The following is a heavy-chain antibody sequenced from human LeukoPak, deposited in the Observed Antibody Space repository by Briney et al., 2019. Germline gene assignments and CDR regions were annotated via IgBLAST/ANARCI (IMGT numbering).Heavy chain of an antibody. Sequence: GGSLRLSCAASGFTFGSYTMSWVRQAPGKGLEWVSGITATGSSTYYADSVKGRFTISRDSSKNTLYLQLNSLGVDDTAVYYCATSMGGGNVDYWGQGTLVTVSS. D-gene: IGHD3-16*01. CDR1: GFTFGSYT. J-gene: IGHJ4*02. V-gene: IGHV3-23*01. CDR3: ATSMGGGNVDY. CDR2: ITATGSST.